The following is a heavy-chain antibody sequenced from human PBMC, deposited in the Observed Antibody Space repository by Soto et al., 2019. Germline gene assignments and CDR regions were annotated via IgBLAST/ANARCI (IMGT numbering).Heavy chain of an antibody. Sequence: QVQLVESGGGLVKPGGSLRLSCAASGFTFSDYYMSWIRQAPGKGLEWVSYISSSGSHTNYADSVKGRFTISRDNAKNSLYLQMXXXXXXXXXXXXXXXXXXXXXSWWDYWGQGTLVTVXS. CDR1: GFTFSDYY. D-gene: IGHD6-13*01. CDR2: ISSSGSHT. V-gene: IGHV3-11*05. CDR3: XXXXXXXXSWWDY. J-gene: IGHJ4*02.